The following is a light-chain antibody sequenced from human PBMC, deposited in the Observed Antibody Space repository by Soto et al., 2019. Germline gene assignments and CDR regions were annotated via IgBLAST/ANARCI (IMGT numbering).Light chain of an antibody. J-gene: IGKJ5*01. CDR3: QQRSNWPPYT. V-gene: IGKV3-15*01. CDR1: QSVTGR. CDR2: GTS. Sequence: EIVMTQSPATLSVSPGERATLSCRASQSVTGRLAWYQQKRGQAPRLLIYGTSTRATGIPARFSGSGSGTDFTLTIRRLEPEDFAVYSCQQRSNWPPYTFGQGTRLEIK.